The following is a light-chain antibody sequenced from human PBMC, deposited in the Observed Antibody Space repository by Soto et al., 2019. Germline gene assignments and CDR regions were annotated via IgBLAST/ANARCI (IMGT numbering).Light chain of an antibody. Sequence: QSALTQPASVSGSPGQSITISCTGTSSDVGGYNYVSWYQQHPGKAPKLMIYDVSNRPSGVSNRFSGSKSGNTASLTISGLQAEDEADYYCSSYTSSSAYLVLGGGTQLTVL. J-gene: IGLJ2*01. V-gene: IGLV2-14*01. CDR1: SSDVGGYNY. CDR2: DVS. CDR3: SSYTSSSAYLV.